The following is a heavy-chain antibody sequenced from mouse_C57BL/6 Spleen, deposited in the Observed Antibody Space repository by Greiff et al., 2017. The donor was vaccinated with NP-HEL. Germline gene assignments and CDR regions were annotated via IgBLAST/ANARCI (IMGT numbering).Heavy chain of an antibody. CDR3: AKDGYRGYFDV. J-gene: IGHJ1*03. CDR2: ISDGGSYT. V-gene: IGHV5-4*01. CDR1: GFTFSSYA. D-gene: IGHD2-14*01. Sequence: EVKLVESGGGLVKPGGSLKLSCAASGFTFSSYAMSWVRQTPEKRLEWVATISDGGSYTYYPDNVKGRFTISRDNAKNNLYLQMSHLKSEDTAMYYCAKDGYRGYFDVWGTGTTVTVSS.